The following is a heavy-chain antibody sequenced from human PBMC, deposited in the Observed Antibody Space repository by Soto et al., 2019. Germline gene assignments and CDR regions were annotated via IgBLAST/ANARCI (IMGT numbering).Heavy chain of an antibody. CDR1: GGTFSSYA. D-gene: IGHD1-26*01. CDR2: IIPVFGTA. J-gene: IGHJ6*02. V-gene: IGHV1-69*01. CDR3: ARVRPPNPPEELGMDV. Sequence: QVQLVQSGAEVKKPGSSVKVSCKASGGTFSSYAISWVRQAPGQGLEWMGGIIPVFGTANYAQKFQGRVTITADESTSTAYMELSSLRSEDTAVYYCARVRPPNPPEELGMDVWGQGTTVTVSS.